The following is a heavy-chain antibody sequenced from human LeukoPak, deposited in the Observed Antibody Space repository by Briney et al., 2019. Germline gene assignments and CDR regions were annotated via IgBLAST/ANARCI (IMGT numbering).Heavy chain of an antibody. CDR2: IYYSGST. CDR3: ARMVRGHTDWFDP. V-gene: IGHV4-59*01. Sequence: SETLSLTCTVSGGSISSYYWSWIRQPPGKGLEWIGYIYYSGSTNYNPSLKSRVTISVDTSKNQFSLKLSSVTAADTAVYYCARMVRGHTDWFDPWGQGTLVTVSS. CDR1: GGSISSYY. J-gene: IGHJ5*02. D-gene: IGHD3-10*01.